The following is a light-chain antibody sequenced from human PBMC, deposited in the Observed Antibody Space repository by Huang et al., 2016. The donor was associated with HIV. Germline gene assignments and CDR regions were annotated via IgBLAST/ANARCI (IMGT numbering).Light chain of an antibody. CDR2: TAS. CDR1: QSVGNW. J-gene: IGKJ2*01. CDR3: QQYNRFYT. Sequence: DIQMTQSPSPLSASGGDRVTITCRASQSVGNWLAWYQQKPGQAPKLLIYTASTLQKGVPSRFSGSGSETEFTLTINSLQPDDFATYYCQQYNRFYTFGQGTRLDIK. V-gene: IGKV1-5*03.